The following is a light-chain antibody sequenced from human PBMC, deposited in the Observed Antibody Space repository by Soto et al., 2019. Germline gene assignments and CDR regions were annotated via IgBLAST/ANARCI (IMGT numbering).Light chain of an antibody. CDR3: SLYTSENTYV. CDR2: GAR. Sequence: QSVLAQPPSVSGSPGQSVTISCTGTSTDFVSYNRVSWYQQPPGTAPKLIIYGARNRPSGVPDRFSGSKSGNTASLTISGLQAADEADYYCSLYTSENTYVFGTGTKV. J-gene: IGLJ1*01. V-gene: IGLV2-18*01. CDR1: STDFVSYNR.